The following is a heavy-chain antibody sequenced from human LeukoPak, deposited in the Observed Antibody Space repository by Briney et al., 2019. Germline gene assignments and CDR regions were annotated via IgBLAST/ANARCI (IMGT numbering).Heavy chain of an antibody. V-gene: IGHV4-4*07. CDR3: AREGFGWFGPHDY. D-gene: IGHD3-10*01. Sequence: RASGTLSLTCTVSGASIGSFYWVWIRQPAGKGLEWIGRIYTSGSTNYNPSLKSRVTMSVDTSKNQFSLKLSSVTAADTAVYYCAREGFGWFGPHDYWGQGTLVTVSS. J-gene: IGHJ4*02. CDR1: GASIGSFY. CDR2: IYTSGST.